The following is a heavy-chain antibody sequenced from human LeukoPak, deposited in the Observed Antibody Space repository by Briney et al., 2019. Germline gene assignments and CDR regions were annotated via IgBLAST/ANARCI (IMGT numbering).Heavy chain of an antibody. V-gene: IGHV1-8*01. CDR3: ARGGGYDGENWFDP. CDR1: GYTFTSYD. CDR2: MNPNSGNT. D-gene: IGHD5-12*01. J-gene: IGHJ5*02. Sequence: ASVKVSCKASGYTFTSYDINWVRQATGQGLEWMGWMNPNSGNTGYAQEFQGRVTMTRNTSISTAYMELSSLRSEDTAVYYCARGGGYDGENWFDPWGQGTLVTVSS.